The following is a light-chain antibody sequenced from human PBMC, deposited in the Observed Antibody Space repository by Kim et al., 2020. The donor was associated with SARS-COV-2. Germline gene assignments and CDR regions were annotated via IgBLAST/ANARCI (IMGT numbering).Light chain of an antibody. Sequence: ASVGDRVTITCRTSQGVSSALAWYQQKPGKTPKRLIYDATNLGSGVPSRFSGSGSGTDFTLTISSLLPEDFATYYCQQFNSFPLTFGGGTKVDIK. CDR2: DAT. CDR1: QGVSSA. J-gene: IGKJ4*01. CDR3: QQFNSFPLT. V-gene: IGKV1-13*02.